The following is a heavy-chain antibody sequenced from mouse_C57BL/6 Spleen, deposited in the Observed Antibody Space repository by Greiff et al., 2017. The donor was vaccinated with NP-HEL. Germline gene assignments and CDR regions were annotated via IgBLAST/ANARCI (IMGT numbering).Heavy chain of an antibody. D-gene: IGHD2-1*01. Sequence: QLQQSGPGLVQPSQSLSITCTVSGFSLTSYGVHWVRQSPGKGLEWLGVIWSGGSTDYNAAFISRLSISKDNSKSQVFFKMNSLQADDTAIYYCARKGVYGNYEGYAMDYWGQGTSVTVSS. CDR1: GFSLTSYG. CDR2: IWSGGST. J-gene: IGHJ4*01. V-gene: IGHV2-2*01. CDR3: ARKGVYGNYEGYAMDY.